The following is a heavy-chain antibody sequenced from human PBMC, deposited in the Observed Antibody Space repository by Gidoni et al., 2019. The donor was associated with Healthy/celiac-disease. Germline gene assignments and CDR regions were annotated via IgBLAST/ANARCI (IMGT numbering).Heavy chain of an antibody. J-gene: IGHJ3*02. V-gene: IGHV4-34*01. CDR3: ARGPREWLAHDAFDI. D-gene: IGHD6-19*01. CDR2: INHSGST. Sequence: QVQLQQWGAGLLKPSETLSLTCAVYGGSFSGYYWSWIRQPPGKGLEWIGEINHSGSTNYNPSLKSRVTISVDTSKNQFSLKLSSVTAADTAVYYCARGPREWLAHDAFDIWGQGTMVTVSS. CDR1: GGSFSGYY.